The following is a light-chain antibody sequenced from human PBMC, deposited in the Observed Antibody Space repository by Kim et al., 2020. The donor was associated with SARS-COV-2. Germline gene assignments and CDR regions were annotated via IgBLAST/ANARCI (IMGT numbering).Light chain of an antibody. CDR3: SAWDSSLGAWV. CDR1: SNNIGNQG. J-gene: IGLJ3*02. Sequence: QAGLTQPPSVSKGLRQTATLTCTGNSNNIGNQGAVWLQHHQGHPPKLLSYRKNNRPSGISERLSASRSGNTASLTITGLQPEDEADYYCSAWDSSLGAWVFGGGTQLTVL. V-gene: IGLV10-54*01. CDR2: RKN.